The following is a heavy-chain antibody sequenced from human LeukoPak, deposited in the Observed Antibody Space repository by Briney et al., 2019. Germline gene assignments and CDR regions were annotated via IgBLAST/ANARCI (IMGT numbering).Heavy chain of an antibody. CDR2: IIPIFGTA. D-gene: IGHD3-10*01. CDR1: GYTFTSYG. Sequence: SVKVSCKASGYTFTSYGISWVRQAPGQGLEWMGGIIPIFGTANYAQKFQGRVTITADESTSTAYMELSSLRSEDTAVYYCARGRFGEPSDYWGQGTLVTVSS. V-gene: IGHV1-69*13. CDR3: ARGRFGEPSDY. J-gene: IGHJ4*02.